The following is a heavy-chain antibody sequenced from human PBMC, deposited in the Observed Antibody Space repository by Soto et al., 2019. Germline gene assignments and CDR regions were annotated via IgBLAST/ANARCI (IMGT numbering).Heavy chain of an antibody. V-gene: IGHV3-49*03. J-gene: IGHJ4*02. Sequence: GGSLRLSCTASGFTFGDYAMSWFRQAPGKVLEWVGFIRSKAYGGTTEYAASVKGRFTISRDDSKSIAYLQMNSLKTEDTAVYYCTRGIVATIADYYFDYWGQGTLVTVSS. CDR2: IRSKAYGGTT. D-gene: IGHD5-12*01. CDR3: TRGIVATIADYYFDY. CDR1: GFTFGDYA.